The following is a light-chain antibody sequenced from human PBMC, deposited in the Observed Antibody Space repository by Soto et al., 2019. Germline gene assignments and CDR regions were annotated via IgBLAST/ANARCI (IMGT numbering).Light chain of an antibody. CDR2: GAS. V-gene: IGKV3-15*01. Sequence: IVLTQSPCTLSLSRGERATLSCRSGESVSSNLAWYQQRPGQAPRLVIYGASTRATGIPARFSGGGSGTEFTLTISSLQSEDFAVYYCQQYNSWPPITFGQGTRLEIK. CDR1: ESVSSN. CDR3: QQYNSWPPIT. J-gene: IGKJ5*01.